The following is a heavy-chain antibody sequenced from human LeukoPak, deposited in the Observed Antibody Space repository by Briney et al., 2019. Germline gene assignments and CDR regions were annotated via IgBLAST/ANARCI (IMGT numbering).Heavy chain of an antibody. CDR1: GYTFTGYY. J-gene: IGHJ3*02. D-gene: IGHD2-15*01. CDR2: INPNSGGT. Sequence: ASVKVSCKASGYTFTGYYMHWVRQAPGQGLEWMGWINPNSGGTNYAQKFRGRVTMTRDTSISTAYMELSRLRSDDTAVYYCARGGVGRDGFDAFDIWGQGTMVTVSS. CDR3: ARGGVGRDGFDAFDI. V-gene: IGHV1-2*02.